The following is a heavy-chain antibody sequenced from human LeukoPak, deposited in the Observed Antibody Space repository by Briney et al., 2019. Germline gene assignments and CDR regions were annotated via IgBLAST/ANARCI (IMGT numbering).Heavy chain of an antibody. J-gene: IGHJ4*02. D-gene: IGHD3-10*01. CDR1: GFTFSSYG. Sequence: PGGSLRLSCAASGFTFSSYGMHWVRQAPGKGGEGVAVIWYDGSNKYYADYVKGRFNIYRDNCKNTMYLKMNRLRAEDTAVYYCAKPKGNYGSGSCIDYWGQGTLVTVSS. V-gene: IGHV3-33*06. CDR3: AKPKGNYGSGSCIDY. CDR2: IWYDGSNK.